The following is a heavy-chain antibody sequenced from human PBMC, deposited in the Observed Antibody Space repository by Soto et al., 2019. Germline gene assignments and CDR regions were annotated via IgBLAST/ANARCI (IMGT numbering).Heavy chain of an antibody. J-gene: IGHJ4*02. CDR3: ARGATGYSSSRYSY. V-gene: IGHV4-59*08. CDR1: GGSISSYY. Sequence: SETVSLTCTVSGGSISSYYWSWIRQRPGKGLEWIGYIYYSGSTNYNPSLKSRVTISVDTSKNQVSLKLSSVTAADAAVYYCARGATGYSSSRYSYWGQGNMVTVTS. D-gene: IGHD6-13*01. CDR2: IYYSGST.